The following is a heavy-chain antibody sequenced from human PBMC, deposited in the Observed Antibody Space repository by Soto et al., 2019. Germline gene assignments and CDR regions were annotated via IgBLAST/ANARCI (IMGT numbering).Heavy chain of an antibody. Sequence: QVQLVESGGGVVQPGRSLRLSCAASGFTFSSYGMHWVRQAPGKGLEWVAVIWYDGSNKYYADSVKGRFTISRDNSKNTLYLQMNSLRAEDTAVHYCARDLLGSTYNWFDPWGQGTLVTVSS. D-gene: IGHD2-2*01. CDR2: IWYDGSNK. CDR3: ARDLLGSTYNWFDP. V-gene: IGHV3-33*01. CDR1: GFTFSSYG. J-gene: IGHJ5*02.